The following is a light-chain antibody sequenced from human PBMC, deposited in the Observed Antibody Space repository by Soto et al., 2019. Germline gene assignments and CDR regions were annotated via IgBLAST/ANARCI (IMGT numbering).Light chain of an antibody. V-gene: IGKV3-11*01. CDR3: KQRSNWTLT. CDR1: QSVSSY. Sequence: EIVLTQSPATLSLSPGERATLSCRASQSVSSYLAWYQQQPGQAPRLLIYDASNRATGIPARFSGSGSGTDFTLTISSLEPEEFAVYYCKQRSNWTLTFGGGTKVEIK. J-gene: IGKJ4*01. CDR2: DAS.